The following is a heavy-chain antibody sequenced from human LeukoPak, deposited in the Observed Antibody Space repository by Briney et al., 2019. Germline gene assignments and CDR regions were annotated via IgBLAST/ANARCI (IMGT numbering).Heavy chain of an antibody. Sequence: SQTLSLTCAISGDSVSSNSAAWNWIRQSPSRGLEWLGRTYYRSKWYNDYAVSVKSRITINPDTSKNQFSLQLNSVTPEDTAVCYCARSALRGPAHPYYYGMDVWGKGTTVTVSS. CDR1: GDSVSSNSAA. CDR2: TYYRSKWYN. D-gene: IGHD3-10*01. J-gene: IGHJ6*04. V-gene: IGHV6-1*01. CDR3: ARSALRGPAHPYYYGMDV.